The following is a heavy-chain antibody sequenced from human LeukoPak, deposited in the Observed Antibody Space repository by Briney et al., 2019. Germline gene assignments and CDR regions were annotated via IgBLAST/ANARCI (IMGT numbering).Heavy chain of an antibody. CDR1: GGSISSYY. Sequence: SETLSLTCTVSGGSISSYYWTWIRQPPGKGLEWIGDIYITGSTNYNPYLKRRVTMSVDTSKNQFSLRLSSVTAADTAVYYCARVRIGETSYDASDVWGLGTVVTVSS. CDR2: IYITGST. V-gene: IGHV4-59*13. J-gene: IGHJ3*01. D-gene: IGHD1-26*01. CDR3: ARVRIGETSYDASDV.